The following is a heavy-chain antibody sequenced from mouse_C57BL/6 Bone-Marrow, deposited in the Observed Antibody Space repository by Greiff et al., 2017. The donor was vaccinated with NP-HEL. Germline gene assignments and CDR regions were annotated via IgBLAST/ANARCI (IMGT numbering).Heavy chain of an antibody. CDR1: GYTFTDYA. CDR2: ISTYYGDA. J-gene: IGHJ2*01. D-gene: IGHD3-3*01. Sequence: QVQLQQSGPELVRPGVSVKISCKGSGYTFTDYAMHWVKQSHAKSLEWIGVISTYYGDASYNQKFKGKATLTVDTSSSTAYMQLSSLTSEDSAVYYCASGGTLGYWGQGTTLTVSS. V-gene: IGHV1-67*01. CDR3: ASGGTLGY.